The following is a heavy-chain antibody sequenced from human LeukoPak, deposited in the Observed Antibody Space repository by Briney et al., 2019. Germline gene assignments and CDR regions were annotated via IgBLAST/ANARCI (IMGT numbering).Heavy chain of an antibody. CDR3: ARGPREGYYYGMDV. Sequence: SETLSLTCAVYGGSFSGYYWSWIRQPPGKGLEWIGEINHSGSTNYNPSLKGRVTISVDTSKNQFSLKLSSVTAADTAVYYCARGPREGYYYGMDVWGQGTTVTVSS. J-gene: IGHJ6*02. CDR1: GGSFSGYY. V-gene: IGHV4-34*01. CDR2: INHSGST.